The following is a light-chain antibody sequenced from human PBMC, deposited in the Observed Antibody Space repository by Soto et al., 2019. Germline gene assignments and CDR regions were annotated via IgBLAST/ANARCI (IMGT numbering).Light chain of an antibody. CDR2: DAS. J-gene: IGKJ2*01. Sequence: DIRMTQSPSTLSASVGDRVNITCRASQSISNWLAWYQQKPGKAPKVLIYDASSLERGVPSRFSGSGSGTEFTLTISSLQPDDFATYYCQQYSSFSPYTFGQGTKLEI. V-gene: IGKV1-5*01. CDR1: QSISNW. CDR3: QQYSSFSPYT.